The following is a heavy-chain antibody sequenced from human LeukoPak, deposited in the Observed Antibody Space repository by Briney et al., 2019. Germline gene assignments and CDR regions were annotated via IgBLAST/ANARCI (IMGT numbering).Heavy chain of an antibody. CDR2: INTSDSTS. D-gene: IGHD1-1*01. V-gene: IGHV1-46*01. CDR1: GYTFTGYY. CDR3: ARDTPSGWNDGIY. Sequence: GASVKVSCKAFGYTFTGYYIHWVRQAPGQGLEWMGVINTSDSTSTYAQKFQGRVTMTRDTSTRTAYLEVNSLRSEDTAIYYCARDTPSGWNDGIYWGQGALVIVSS. J-gene: IGHJ4*02.